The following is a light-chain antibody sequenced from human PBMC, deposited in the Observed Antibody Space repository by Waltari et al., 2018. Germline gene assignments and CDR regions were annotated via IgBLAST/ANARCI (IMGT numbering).Light chain of an antibody. CDR2: EGS. Sequence: QSALTQPASVSGSPGQAITISCTGYRRDVGSYNLVSWDQQHPGKAPKLMIYEGSKRPSGVSNRFSGSKSGNTASLTISGLQAEDEADYYCCSYAGSSTVVFGGGTKLTVL. CDR3: CSYAGSSTVV. V-gene: IGLV2-23*01. CDR1: RRDVGSYNL. J-gene: IGLJ2*01.